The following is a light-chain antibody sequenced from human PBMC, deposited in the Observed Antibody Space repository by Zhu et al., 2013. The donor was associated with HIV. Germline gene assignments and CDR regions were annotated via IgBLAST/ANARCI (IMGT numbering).Light chain of an antibody. CDR2: DAS. CDR1: QIISTY. J-gene: IGKJ2*02. V-gene: IGKV1-17*01. Sequence: DIQMTQSPASLSASVGDRVTITCRASQIISTYLNWYQQKPGKAPKLLIYDASSLRSGVPSRFSGSGSGTDFTLTISSLQPEDFATYYCLQSNSYPRTFGQGTRLEIK. CDR3: LQSNSYPRT.